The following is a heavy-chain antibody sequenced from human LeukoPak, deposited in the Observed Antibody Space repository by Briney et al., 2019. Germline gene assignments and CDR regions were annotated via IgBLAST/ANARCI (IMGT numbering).Heavy chain of an antibody. CDR3: ARAGYCSGGSCYEAFDI. Sequence: GGSLRLSCAASGFTFSSYSMNWVRQAPGKGLEWVSSISSSSSYIYYADSVRGRFTISRDNAKNSLYLQMNSLRAEDTAVYYCARAGYCSGGSCYEAFDIWGQGTMVTVSS. CDR1: GFTFSSYS. CDR2: ISSSSSYI. D-gene: IGHD2-15*01. J-gene: IGHJ3*02. V-gene: IGHV3-21*01.